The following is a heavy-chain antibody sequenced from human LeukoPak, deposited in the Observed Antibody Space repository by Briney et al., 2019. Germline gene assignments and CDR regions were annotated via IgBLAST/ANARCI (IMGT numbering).Heavy chain of an antibody. J-gene: IGHJ4*02. Sequence: PSETLSLTCTVSGGSISSYYWSWIRQPPGKGLEWIGYIYYSGSTNYNPSLKSRVTISADTSKNQFSLKLSSVTAADTAVYYCAREWSDYVWGSYRYWDYFDYWGQGTLVTVSS. CDR3: AREWSDYVWGSYRYWDYFDY. CDR1: GGSISSYY. CDR2: IYYSGST. V-gene: IGHV4-59*01. D-gene: IGHD3-16*02.